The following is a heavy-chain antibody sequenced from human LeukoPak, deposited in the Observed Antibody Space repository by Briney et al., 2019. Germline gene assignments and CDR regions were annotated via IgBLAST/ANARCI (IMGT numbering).Heavy chain of an antibody. CDR2: VSSGSTYI. V-gene: IGHV3-21*01. CDR3: ARDRPTGSSRVFLVQ. Sequence: GGSLRLSRAASGFAFNTYAMTGVRQARGKGLEWVSSVSSGSTYIYYADSVRGRFSISRDNAKSSLYLQLNNLRAEDTAVYYCARDRPTGSSRVFLVQWGQGTLVAVSS. CDR1: GFAFNTYA. D-gene: IGHD3-10*01. J-gene: IGHJ4*02.